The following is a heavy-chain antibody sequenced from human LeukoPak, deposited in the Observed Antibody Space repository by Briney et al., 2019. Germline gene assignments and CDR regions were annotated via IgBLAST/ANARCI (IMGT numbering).Heavy chain of an antibody. CDR3: ARDLSN. V-gene: IGHV3-30-3*01. CDR1: GFTFSSYA. Sequence: PGGSLRLSCAASGFTFSSYAMHWVRQAPGKGLEWVAVISYDGSNKYYADSVKGRFTISGDNSKNTLYLQMNSLRAEDTAVYYCARDLSNWGQGTLVTVSS. CDR2: ISYDGSNK. J-gene: IGHJ4*02.